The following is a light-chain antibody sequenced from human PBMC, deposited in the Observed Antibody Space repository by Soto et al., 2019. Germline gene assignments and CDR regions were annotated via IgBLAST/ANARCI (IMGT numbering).Light chain of an antibody. CDR1: QNINIW. CDR3: RQYNSYSWT. Sequence: DIQMTQSPSTLSASVGDRVTITCRASQNINIWLAWYQQKPGKAPKLLIFDASSVESGVPSRFNVSGSGTEFTLTISSLQPDDFATYYCRQYNSYSWTFGQGTKVEIK. CDR2: DAS. V-gene: IGKV1-5*01. J-gene: IGKJ1*01.